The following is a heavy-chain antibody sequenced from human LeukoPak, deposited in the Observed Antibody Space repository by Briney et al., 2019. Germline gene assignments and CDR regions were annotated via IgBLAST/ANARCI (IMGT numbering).Heavy chain of an antibody. D-gene: IGHD3-10*01. Sequence: SETLSLTCTVSGYSLSRGYYWGWIRQPPGEGLEWIGNIYHSGSTYYNPSLKSRVTISVDTSKNQFSLKLSSVTAADTAMYYCARAMVGPFDYWGQGTLVTVSS. CDR1: GYSLSRGYY. J-gene: IGHJ4*02. CDR3: ARAMVGPFDY. V-gene: IGHV4-38-2*02. CDR2: IYHSGST.